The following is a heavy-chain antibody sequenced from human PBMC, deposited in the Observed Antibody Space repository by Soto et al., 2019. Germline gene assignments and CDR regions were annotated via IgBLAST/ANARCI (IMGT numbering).Heavy chain of an antibody. CDR2: IYSGGST. V-gene: IGHV3-53*04. Sequence: GGSLRLSCAASGFTVSSNYMSWVRQAPGKGLEWVSVIYSGGSTYYADSVKGRFTISRHNSKNTLYLQMNSLRAEDTAVYYCAATVTTNPYYYYMDVWGKGTTVTVSS. D-gene: IGHD4-17*01. CDR1: GFTVSSNY. CDR3: AATVTTNPYYYYMDV. J-gene: IGHJ6*03.